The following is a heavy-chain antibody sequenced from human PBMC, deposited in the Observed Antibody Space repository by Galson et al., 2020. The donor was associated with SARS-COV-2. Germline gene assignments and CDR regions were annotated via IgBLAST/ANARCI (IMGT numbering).Heavy chain of an antibody. V-gene: IGHV3-30*18. J-gene: IGHJ4*02. Sequence: GGSLRLSCAASGFTFSSYGMYWVRQAPGKGLEWVAVISYDGSNKYYADSVKGRFTISRDNSKNTLYLQMNSLRAEDTAVYYCAKGRGGSYSPPFDYWGQGTLVTVSS. CDR3: AKGRGGSYSPPFDY. CDR1: GFTFSSYG. CDR2: ISYDGSNK. D-gene: IGHD1-26*01.